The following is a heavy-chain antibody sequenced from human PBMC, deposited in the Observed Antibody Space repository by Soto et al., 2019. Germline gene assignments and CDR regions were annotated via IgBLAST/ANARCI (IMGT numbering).Heavy chain of an antibody. J-gene: IGHJ4*02. V-gene: IGHV3-11*05. CDR2: ISSSSSYT. CDR1: GFTFSDYY. CDR3: ARDTLLWFGDEGYFDY. Sequence: QVQLVESGGGLVKPGGSLRLSCAASGFTFSDYYMSWIRQAPGKGREWVSYISSSSSYTNYADSVKGRFTISRDNAKNSLYLQMNSLRAEDTAVYYCARDTLLWFGDEGYFDYWGQGTLVTVSS. D-gene: IGHD3-10*01.